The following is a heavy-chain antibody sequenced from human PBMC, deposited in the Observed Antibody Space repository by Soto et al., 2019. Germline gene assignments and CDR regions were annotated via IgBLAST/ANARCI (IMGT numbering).Heavy chain of an antibody. D-gene: IGHD3-22*01. CDR3: ARVREAGYYYDSSGYYYFDY. V-gene: IGHV4-39*01. J-gene: IGHJ4*02. CDR1: GGSISSSSYY. Sequence: KSSETLSLTCTVSGGSISSSSYYWGWIRQPPGKGLEWIGSIYYSGSTYYNPSLKSRVTISVDTSKNQFSLKLSSVTAADTAVYYCARVREAGYYYDSSGYYYFDYWGQGTLVTVSS. CDR2: IYYSGST.